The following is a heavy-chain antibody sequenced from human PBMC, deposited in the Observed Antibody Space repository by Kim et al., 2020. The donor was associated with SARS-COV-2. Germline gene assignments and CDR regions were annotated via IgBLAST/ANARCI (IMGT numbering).Heavy chain of an antibody. Sequence: GGSLRLSCAASGFTFSSYGIHWVRQAPGKGLQWVAVIWYDGSNKYYADSVKGRFTISTDNSKNTLYLQMNSLRVEDTAVYYCAKGEDRDGYNLGLDSWG. V-gene: IGHV3-30*02. CDR2: IWYDGSNK. J-gene: IGHJ5*01. D-gene: IGHD5-12*01. CDR3: AKGEDRDGYNLGLDS. CDR1: GFTFSSYG.